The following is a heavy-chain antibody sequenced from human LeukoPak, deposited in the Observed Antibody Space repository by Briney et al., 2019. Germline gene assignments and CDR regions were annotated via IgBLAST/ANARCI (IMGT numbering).Heavy chain of an antibody. Sequence: LETLSLTCTVSGGSISSYYWSWIRQPAGKGLEWIGRISTSGSTNYNPSLKSRVTMSVDTSKNQFSLKLSSVTAADTAVYYCARRNYDFWSGYSGHAFDIWGQGTMVTVSS. V-gene: IGHV4-4*07. CDR1: GGSISSYY. J-gene: IGHJ3*02. CDR2: ISTSGST. D-gene: IGHD3-3*01. CDR3: ARRNYDFWSGYSGHAFDI.